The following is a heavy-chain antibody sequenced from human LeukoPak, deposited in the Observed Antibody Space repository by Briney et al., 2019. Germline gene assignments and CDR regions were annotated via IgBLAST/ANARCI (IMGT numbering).Heavy chain of an antibody. V-gene: IGHV6-1*01. CDR1: GDSVSNNIVT. D-gene: IGHD6-6*01. CDR3: ARRGTSSGLAFDS. CDR2: TYYRSTWSN. J-gene: IGHJ4*02. Sequence: SQTLSLTCAISGDSVSNNIVTWNWIRQSPSRGLEWLGRTYYRSTWSNDYAVSVKSRITINPDTSKNQFSLQLNSVTPEDTAVYYCARRGTSSGLAFDSWGQGTLVTVSS.